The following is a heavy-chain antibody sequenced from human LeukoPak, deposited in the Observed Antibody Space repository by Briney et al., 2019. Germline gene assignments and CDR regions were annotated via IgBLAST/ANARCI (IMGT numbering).Heavy chain of an antibody. Sequence: PSETLSLTCTVSGGSISSYYWSWIRQPPGKGLEWIGYIYYSGSTNYNPSLKSRVTISVDTSKNQFSLKLSSVTAADTAVYYCARGSIAAAGDYYYYYMDVWGKGTTVTISS. CDR1: GGSISSYY. V-gene: IGHV4-59*01. J-gene: IGHJ6*03. CDR2: IYYSGST. D-gene: IGHD6-13*01. CDR3: ARGSIAAAGDYYYYYMDV.